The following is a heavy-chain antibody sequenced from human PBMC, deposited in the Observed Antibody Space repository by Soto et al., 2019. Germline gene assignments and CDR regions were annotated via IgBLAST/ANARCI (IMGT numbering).Heavy chain of an antibody. V-gene: IGHV1-2*02. J-gene: IGHJ5*02. CDR3: ARDMTTVTTNWFDP. Sequence: QVHLVQSGAEVKKPGASVKVSCEASGYSFSAYYIHWVRQAPGQGLEWMGWIDPNSGDTKYAQKFQGRVTMTRDSSINTAYMELSRLRSDDTAVYYCARDMTTVTTNWFDPWGQGTLVTVSS. D-gene: IGHD4-17*01. CDR2: IDPNSGDT. CDR1: GYSFSAYY.